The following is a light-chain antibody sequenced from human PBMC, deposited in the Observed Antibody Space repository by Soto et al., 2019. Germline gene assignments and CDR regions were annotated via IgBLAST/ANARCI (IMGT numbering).Light chain of an antibody. CDR2: SNN. CDR1: SSNIGSNT. CDR3: AAWDDSLNGVV. V-gene: IGLV1-44*01. J-gene: IGLJ2*01. Sequence: QSVLTQPPSASGTPGQRVTISCSGSSSNIGSNTVNWYQQLPGTAPKLLIYSNNQRPSGVPDRFSGSKSATSASLAISGLQSDDEADYYCAAWDDSLNGVVFGGGTKLTV.